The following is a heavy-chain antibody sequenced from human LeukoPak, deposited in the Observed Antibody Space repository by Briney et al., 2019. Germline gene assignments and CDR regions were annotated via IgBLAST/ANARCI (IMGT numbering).Heavy chain of an antibody. Sequence: SETLSLTCTVSGCSTTTSDYYWDWFRQPPGKGLEWVGSVYYSGDTYYNPSLERRATISLDPSKNYFSLKLTSVTAADTAVYYCAAAKATWYFDLWGRGTLVSVSP. J-gene: IGHJ2*01. CDR1: GCSTTTSDYY. CDR3: AAAKATWYFDL. CDR2: VYYSGDT. V-gene: IGHV4-39*02.